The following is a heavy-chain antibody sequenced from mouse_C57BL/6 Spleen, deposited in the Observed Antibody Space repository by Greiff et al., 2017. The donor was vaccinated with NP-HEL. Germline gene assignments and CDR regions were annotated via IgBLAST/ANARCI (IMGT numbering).Heavy chain of an antibody. CDR2: IRSKSNNYAT. CDR1: GFSFNTYA. J-gene: IGHJ2*01. CDR3: VRHDGYNFDS. D-gene: IGHD2-3*01. V-gene: IGHV10-1*01. Sequence: EVKLMESGGGLVQPKGSLKLSCAASGFSFNTYAMNWVRQAPGKGLEWVARIRSKSNNYATYYADSMKDRFTISRDDSESMLYLQMNNLKTEDTAMYYCVRHDGYNFDSWGQGTTLTVSS.